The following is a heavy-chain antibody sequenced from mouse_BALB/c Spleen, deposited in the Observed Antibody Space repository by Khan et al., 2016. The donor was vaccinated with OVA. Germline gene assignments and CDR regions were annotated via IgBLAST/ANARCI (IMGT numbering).Heavy chain of an antibody. CDR2: INTYTGEP. Sequence: QFQLVQSGPELKKPGETVKISCKASAYTFTDYGMNWVKQAPGKGLKWMGWINTYTGEPTYGDDFKGRFAFSLETSASTAYLQINNLKNEDTATYFCARSNGNYWFAYWGQGTLVTVSA. J-gene: IGHJ3*01. CDR1: AYTFTDYG. CDR3: ARSNGNYWFAY. D-gene: IGHD2-1*01. V-gene: IGHV9-3-1*01.